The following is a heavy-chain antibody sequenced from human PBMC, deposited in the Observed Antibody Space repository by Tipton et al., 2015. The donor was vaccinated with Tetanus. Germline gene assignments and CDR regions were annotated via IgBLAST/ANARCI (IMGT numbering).Heavy chain of an antibody. CDR1: GGSFSGYY. CDR2: IYYSGST. D-gene: IGHD3-22*01. V-gene: IGHV4-59*01. CDR3: ARYYDSSGYYRRRYTSSFDY. Sequence: TLSLTCAVYGGSFSGYYWSWIRQPPGKGLEWIGYIYYSGSTNYNPSLKSRVTISVDTSKNQFSLKLSSVTAADTAVYYCARYYDSSGYYRRRYTSSFDYWGQGTLVTVSS. J-gene: IGHJ4*02.